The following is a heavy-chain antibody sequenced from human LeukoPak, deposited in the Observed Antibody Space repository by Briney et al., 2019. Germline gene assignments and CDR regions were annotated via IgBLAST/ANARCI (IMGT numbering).Heavy chain of an antibody. V-gene: IGHV3-21*01. D-gene: IGHD4-17*01. CDR2: ISSSSYI. Sequence: GGSLRLSCAASGFTFSSYSVNWVRQAPGKGLEWVSSISSSSYIYYADSVKGRFTISKDNAKISLYLQMNSLRDEDTAVYYCARVDTYGNYFDYWGQGTLVTVSS. CDR3: ARVDTYGNYFDY. CDR1: GFTFSSYS. J-gene: IGHJ4*02.